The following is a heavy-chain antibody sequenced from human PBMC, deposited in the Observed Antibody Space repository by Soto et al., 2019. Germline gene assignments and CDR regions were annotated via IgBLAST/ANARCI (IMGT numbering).Heavy chain of an antibody. D-gene: IGHD3-9*01. CDR2: INPYNGNT. J-gene: IGHJ5*02. Sequence: ASVKVSCKASGYTFTSYGISWVRQAPGQGLEWMGWINPYNGNTKYAQKLQGRVTMTTDTSTSTAYMELRSLRSDDTAVYYCARHPIRYYDILTGQTVYPEYNWIDPWGQGTLVTVSS. CDR1: GYTFTSYG. V-gene: IGHV1-18*01. CDR3: ARHPIRYYDILTGQTVYPEYNWIDP.